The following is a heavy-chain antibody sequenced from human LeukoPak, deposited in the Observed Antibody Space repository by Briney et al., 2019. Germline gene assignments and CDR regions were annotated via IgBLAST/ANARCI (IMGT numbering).Heavy chain of an antibody. D-gene: IGHD3-10*01. CDR2: FDPEDGET. CDR1: GYTLTELS. CDR3: STVGFGDFLWLSLHGCFDP. V-gene: IGHV1-24*01. J-gene: IGHJ5*02. Sequence: GASVKVCCKVSGYTLTELSMHWVRQAPGKGLEWMGGFDPEDGETIYAQKFQGRVTMTEDTSTDTAYMELSSLRSEDTAGYYCSTVGFGDFLWLSLHGCFDPWGQETRVPVSS.